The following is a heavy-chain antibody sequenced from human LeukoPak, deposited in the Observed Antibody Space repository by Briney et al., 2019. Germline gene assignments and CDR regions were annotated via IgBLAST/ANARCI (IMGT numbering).Heavy chain of an antibody. CDR2: FGSGGGT. CDR3: AKVVAPSTTRNLDY. CDR1: GFSFSTYA. V-gene: IGHV3-23*01. D-gene: IGHD2-2*01. Sequence: GGSLRLSCAASGFSFSTYAMTWVRQAPGKGLEWVSTFGSGGGTYYADSVRGRFTISKDNSKNTLYLQLNSLSAEDTALYYCAKVVAPSTTRNLDYWGKGTLVIVSS. J-gene: IGHJ4*02.